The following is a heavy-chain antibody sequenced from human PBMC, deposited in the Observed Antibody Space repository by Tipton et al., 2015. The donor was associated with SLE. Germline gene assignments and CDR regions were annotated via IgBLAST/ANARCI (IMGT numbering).Heavy chain of an antibody. CDR3: AKDTPTLFIAVAGTGYFDC. Sequence: GSLRLSCAASGFTFGGYAMSWIRQAPGKGLEWVSAISGSGGSTYYADSVKGRFTISRDNSKNTLYLQMNSLRAEDTAVYYCAKDTPTLFIAVAGTGYFDCWGRGTLVTVSS. CDR1: GFTFGGYA. V-gene: IGHV3-23*01. CDR2: ISGSGGST. D-gene: IGHD6-19*01. J-gene: IGHJ4*02.